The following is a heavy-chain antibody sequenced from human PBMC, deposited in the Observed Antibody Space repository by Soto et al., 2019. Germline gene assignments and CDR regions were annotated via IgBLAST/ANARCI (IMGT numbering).Heavy chain of an antibody. CDR1: GGSVSSGSYY. D-gene: IGHD3-22*01. J-gene: IGHJ6*02. V-gene: IGHV4-61*01. Sequence: SETLSLTCTVSGGSVSSGSYYWSWIRQPPGKGLEWIGYIYYSGSINYNPSLKSRVTISVDTSKNQFSLKLSSVTAADTAVYYCARDSRDYYDSSGYPRSYYYYGMDVWGQGTTVTVSS. CDR3: ARDSRDYYDSSGYPRSYYYYGMDV. CDR2: IYYSGSI.